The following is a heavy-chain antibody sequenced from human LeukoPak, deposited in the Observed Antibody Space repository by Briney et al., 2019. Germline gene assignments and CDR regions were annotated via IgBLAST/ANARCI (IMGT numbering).Heavy chain of an antibody. CDR2: IYYSGST. CDR1: GGSISSYY. Sequence: SETLSLTCTVSGGSISSYYWSWIRQPPGKGLEWVGYIYYSGSTNYNPSLKSRVTISVDTSKNQFSLKLTSVTAADTAVYYCARHGRDVLRFLEWFGGFEFWGQGTLVTVSS. V-gene: IGHV4-59*08. D-gene: IGHD3-3*01. J-gene: IGHJ4*02. CDR3: ARHGRDVLRFLEWFGGFEF.